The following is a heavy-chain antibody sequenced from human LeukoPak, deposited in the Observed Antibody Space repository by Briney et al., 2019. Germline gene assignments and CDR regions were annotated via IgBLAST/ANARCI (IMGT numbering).Heavy chain of an antibody. Sequence: PGGSLRLSCAASGFTFSSYAMHWVRQAPGKGLEWVAVISYDGSNKYYADSVKGRFTISRDNSKNTLYLQMNSLRAEDTAVYYCARGNGDYGMDVWGQGTTVTVSS. CDR3: ARGNGDYGMDV. V-gene: IGHV3-30-3*01. J-gene: IGHJ6*02. D-gene: IGHD4-17*01. CDR2: ISYDGSNK. CDR1: GFTFSSYA.